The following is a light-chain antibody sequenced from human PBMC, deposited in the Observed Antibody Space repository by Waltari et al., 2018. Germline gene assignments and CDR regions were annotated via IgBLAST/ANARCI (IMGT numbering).Light chain of an antibody. J-gene: IGKJ4*01. CDR2: DAS. V-gene: IGKV1-5*01. Sequence: DIQMTQSPSTLSASVGDRVTITCRASQNINNRLAWYQQKPGKAPKLLIFDASSLESGVPSRFSGSRSGTEFTLTISSLQPDDFATYYCQQYDSYSPLTFGGGTRVDIK. CDR1: QNINNR. CDR3: QQYDSYSPLT.